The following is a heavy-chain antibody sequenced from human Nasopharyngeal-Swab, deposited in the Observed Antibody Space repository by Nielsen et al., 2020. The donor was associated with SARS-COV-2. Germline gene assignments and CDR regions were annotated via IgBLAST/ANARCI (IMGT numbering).Heavy chain of an antibody. V-gene: IGHV4-39*01. CDR2: IYSTGRT. D-gene: IGHD5-18*01. J-gene: IGHJ6*02. CDR3: ARQGPYDSYGPSKV. Sequence: SETLSLTCTVSGGSISSSSYYWGWIRQPPGKGLEWIGSIYSTGRTYYSPSLKSRVTISVDTSKKQYSLKLSSVTAADTAVYYCARQGPYDSYGPSKVWGQGTSVTVSS. CDR1: GGSISSSSYY.